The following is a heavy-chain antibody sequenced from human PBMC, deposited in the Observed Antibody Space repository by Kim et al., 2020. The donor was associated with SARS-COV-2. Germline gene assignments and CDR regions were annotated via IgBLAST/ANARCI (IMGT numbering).Heavy chain of an antibody. D-gene: IGHD5-12*01. J-gene: IGHJ4*02. Sequence: ASVKVYCEASGHTFSGNYIHWVRQAPGQRLEWMGRIDANSGDTDYAKRSQGRVAMTVDTSISTAYMELRSLRADDTAVYLCVSGYDSFSLDFWGQGHLV. CDR2: IDANSGDT. V-gene: IGHV1-2*06. CDR3: VSGYDSFSLDF. CDR1: GHTFSGNY.